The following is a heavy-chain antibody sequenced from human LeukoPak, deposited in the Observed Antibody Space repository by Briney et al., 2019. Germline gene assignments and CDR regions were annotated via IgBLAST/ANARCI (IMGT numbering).Heavy chain of an antibody. CDR2: INPSGGST. J-gene: IGHJ4*02. V-gene: IGHV1-46*01. D-gene: IGHD6-13*01. CDR1: GYTFTSYY. CDR3: AREPYSRNYFDY. Sequence: ASVKVSCKASGYTFTSYYMHWVRQAPGQGLEWMGIINPSGGSTSYAQKFQGRVTITADKSTSTAYMELSSLRSEDTAVYYCAREPYSRNYFDYWGQGTLVTVSS.